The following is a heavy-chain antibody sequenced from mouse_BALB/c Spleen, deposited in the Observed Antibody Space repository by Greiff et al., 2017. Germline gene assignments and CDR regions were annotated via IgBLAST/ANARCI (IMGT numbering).Heavy chain of an antibody. CDR1: GYTFTEYT. CDR3: ARGGTMITTSYAMDY. J-gene: IGHJ4*01. D-gene: IGHD2-4*01. CDR2: INPNNGGT. V-gene: IGHV1-18*01. Sequence: DVQLQESGPELVKPGASVKISCKTSGYTFTEYTMHWVKQSHGKSLEWIGGINPNNGGTSYNQKFKGKATLTVDKSSSTAYMELRSLTSEDSAVYYCARGGTMITTSYAMDYWGQGTSVTVSS.